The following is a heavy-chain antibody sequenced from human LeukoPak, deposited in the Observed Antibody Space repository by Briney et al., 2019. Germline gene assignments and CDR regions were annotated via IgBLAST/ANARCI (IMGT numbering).Heavy chain of an antibody. D-gene: IGHD2-2*01. CDR3: ARDWGDCSSTSCYNNWFDP. CDR1: GYTFTSYA. Sequence: ASVKVSCKASGYTFTSYAMHWVRQAPGQRLEWMGWINAGNGNTKYSQKFQGRVTITRGTSASTAYMELSSLRSEDTAVYYCARDWGDCSSTSCYNNWFDPWGQGTLVTVSS. J-gene: IGHJ5*02. V-gene: IGHV1-3*01. CDR2: INAGNGNT.